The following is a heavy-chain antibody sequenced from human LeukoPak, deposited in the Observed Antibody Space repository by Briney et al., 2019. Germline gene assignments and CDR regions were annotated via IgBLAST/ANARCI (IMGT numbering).Heavy chain of an antibody. J-gene: IGHJ4*02. CDR2: VNQDGGEA. CDR3: VRDGGVSGYDLLDY. CDR1: GFPFHNYW. D-gene: IGHD5-12*01. Sequence: GGSLRLSCAASGFPFHNYWMTWGRQGPGKGLEWGAQVNQDGGEAHYADSVKARFTISRDNATSSVSLQMNSLRAEDTAVYYCVRDGGVSGYDLLDYWGQGTLVTVSS. V-gene: IGHV3-7*01.